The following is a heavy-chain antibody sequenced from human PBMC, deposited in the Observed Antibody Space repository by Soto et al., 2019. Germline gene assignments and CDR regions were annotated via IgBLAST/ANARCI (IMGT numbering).Heavy chain of an antibody. Sequence: EVQLVESGGGLVRAGGSLRLSCAASGFTVSSNYMSWVRQAPGKGLEWVSVIYSGGSTYYADSVKGRFTISRDNSKNTLYLQMNSLRAEDTAVYYCARDRGDYVGGDAFHIWGQGTMVTVSS. J-gene: IGHJ3*02. CDR1: GFTVSSNY. CDR2: IYSGGST. V-gene: IGHV3-66*01. CDR3: ARDRGDYVGGDAFHI. D-gene: IGHD4-17*01.